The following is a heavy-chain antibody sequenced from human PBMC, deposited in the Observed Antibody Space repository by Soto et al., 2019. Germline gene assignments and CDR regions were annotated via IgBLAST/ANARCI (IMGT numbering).Heavy chain of an antibody. CDR3: ARARAPRPYSSSWYEFHY. J-gene: IGHJ4*02. CDR1: GFSLSTSGMC. Sequence: SGPTLVNPTQTLTLTCTFSGFSLSTSGMCVSWIRQPPGKALEWLALIDWDDDKYYSTSLKTRPTISKDTSKNQVVLTMTNMDPVDTATYYCARARAPRPYSSSWYEFHYWGQGTLVTVSS. V-gene: IGHV2-70*01. D-gene: IGHD6-13*01. CDR2: IDWDDDK.